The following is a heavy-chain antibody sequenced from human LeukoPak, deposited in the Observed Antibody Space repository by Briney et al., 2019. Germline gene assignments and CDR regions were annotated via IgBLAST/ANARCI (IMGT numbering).Heavy chain of an antibody. J-gene: IGHJ4*02. CDR2: ISVYNGKT. CDR1: GYTFTSYG. D-gene: IGHD3-10*01. CDR3: AREVMVRGIPFDY. V-gene: IGHV1-18*01. Sequence: APVKVSCKASGYTFTSYGISWVRQAPGQGLEWMGWISVYNGKTNYAQKLQGRVTMTTETSTSTAYLELRSLRFDDTALYYCAREVMVRGIPFDYWGQGTLVTVSS.